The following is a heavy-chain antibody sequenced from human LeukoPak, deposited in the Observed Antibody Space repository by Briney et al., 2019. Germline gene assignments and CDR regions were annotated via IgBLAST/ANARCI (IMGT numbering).Heavy chain of an antibody. J-gene: IGHJ4*02. V-gene: IGHV3-30*09. Sequence: GGSLRLSCAASGFTFSSYAMHWVRQAPGKGLEWVAVISYDGSNKYYADSVKGRFAISRDNSKNTLYLQMNSLRAEDTAAYYCAREGSSWYGDFDYWGQGTLVTVSS. CDR1: GFTFSSYA. D-gene: IGHD6-13*01. CDR2: ISYDGSNK. CDR3: AREGSSWYGDFDY.